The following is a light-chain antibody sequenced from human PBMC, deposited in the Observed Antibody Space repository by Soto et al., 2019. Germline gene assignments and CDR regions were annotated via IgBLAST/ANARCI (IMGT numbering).Light chain of an antibody. J-gene: IGLJ2*01. CDR3: SSYAGSTTVV. CDR2: DVS. Sequence: QSALTQPASVSGSPGQSITISCTGTSSDVGGHNYVSWYQQHPGKAPKPMIYDVSSRPSGVSHRFSGSKSDNTASLTISGLQAEDEADYYCSSYAGSTTVVFGGGTKLTVL. CDR1: SSDVGGHNY. V-gene: IGLV2-14*03.